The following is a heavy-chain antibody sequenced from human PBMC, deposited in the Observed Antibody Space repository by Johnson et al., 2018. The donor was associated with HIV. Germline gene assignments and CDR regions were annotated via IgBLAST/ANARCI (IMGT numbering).Heavy chain of an antibody. D-gene: IGHD6-19*01. Sequence: EVQVVESGGGLVKPGGSLRLSCAAPRFTFSSYAMTWVRQAPGKGLEWVSSISGSGSSTYYADSVRGRFTISRDNSKNTLSLQMNSLRADDTAIYYCANGGKYSSGWYESAFDIWGQGTMVTVSS. CDR2: ISGSGSST. CDR3: ANGGKYSSGWYESAFDI. V-gene: IGHV3-23*04. CDR1: RFTFSSYA. J-gene: IGHJ3*02.